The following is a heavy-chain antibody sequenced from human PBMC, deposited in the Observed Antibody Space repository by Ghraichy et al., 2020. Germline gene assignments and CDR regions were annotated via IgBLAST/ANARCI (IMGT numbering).Heavy chain of an antibody. CDR3: AKSQAGATWFED. CDR1: GFTFSSYW. Sequence: SCAASGFTFSSYWMSWVRQAPGKGLEWVANIKQDGSEKYYVDSVKGRFTISRDNAKNSLYLQMNSLRAEDTAVYYCAKSQAGATWFEDWGRGTLVTVSS. CDR2: IKQDGSEK. D-gene: IGHD1-26*01. J-gene: IGHJ4*02. V-gene: IGHV3-7*03.